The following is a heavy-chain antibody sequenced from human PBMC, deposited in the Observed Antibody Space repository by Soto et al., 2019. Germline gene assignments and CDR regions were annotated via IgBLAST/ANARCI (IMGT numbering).Heavy chain of an antibody. Sequence: EVQLVESGGDLVQPGRSLRLSCSASGFTFNNYAMHWVRQAPGKGLEWVSGISWEGGSIGYADSVKGRFTSSRNNAKHYLYLDMNSLRSEDTALYYCAKDHDEDLGYDLDYFNYWGQGTLFTVSS. J-gene: IGHJ4*02. V-gene: IGHV3-9*01. CDR2: ISWEGGSI. D-gene: IGHD5-12*01. CDR1: GFTFNNYA. CDR3: AKDHDEDLGYDLDYFNY.